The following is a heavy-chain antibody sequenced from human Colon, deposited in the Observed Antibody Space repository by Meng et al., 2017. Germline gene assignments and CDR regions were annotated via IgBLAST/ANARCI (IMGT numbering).Heavy chain of an antibody. D-gene: IGHD4-17*01. Sequence: LGSDPGLVHPSQTLSPTCPLSGASISSGDYSWSWIRQPPGKGLEWIGYIYYSGSTYSNASLKSRVTISIDRSKNQFSLKLSSVTAADTAVYYCARDRKHYGERGWFDPWGQGTLVTVSS. CDR3: ARDRKHYGERGWFDP. CDR2: IYYSGST. V-gene: IGHV4-30-4*01. CDR1: GASISSGDYS. J-gene: IGHJ5*02.